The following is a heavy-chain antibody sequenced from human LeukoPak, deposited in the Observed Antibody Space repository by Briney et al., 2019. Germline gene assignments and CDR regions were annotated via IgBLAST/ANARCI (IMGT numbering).Heavy chain of an antibody. Sequence: GASVKVSCKASGYTFTGYYMHWVRQAPGQGLEWMGWINPNSGGTNYAQKFQGRVTMTRDTSISTAYMELSGLRSDDTAVYYCARVPLYYGDYLFDYWGQGTLVTVSS. V-gene: IGHV1-2*02. CDR1: GYTFTGYY. D-gene: IGHD4-17*01. CDR3: ARVPLYYGDYLFDY. CDR2: INPNSGGT. J-gene: IGHJ4*02.